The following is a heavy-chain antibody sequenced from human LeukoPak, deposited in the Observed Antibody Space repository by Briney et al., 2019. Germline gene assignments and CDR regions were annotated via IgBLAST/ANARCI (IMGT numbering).Heavy chain of an antibody. J-gene: IGHJ3*02. CDR2: IIPIFGTA. CDR3: AREVPELNNAFDI. D-gene: IGHD1-26*01. V-gene: IGHV1-69*05. CDR1: GGTFSSYA. Sequence: ASVKVSCKASGGTFSSYAISWVRQAPGQGLEWMGRIIPIFGTANYAQKFQGRVTITTDESTSTAYMELSSLRSEDTAVYYCAREVPELNNAFDIWGQGTMVIVSS.